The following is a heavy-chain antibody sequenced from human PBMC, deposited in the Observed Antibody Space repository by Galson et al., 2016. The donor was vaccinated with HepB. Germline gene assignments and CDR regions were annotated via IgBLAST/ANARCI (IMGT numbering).Heavy chain of an antibody. CDR3: ARGTPVLSAKFYFDS. J-gene: IGHJ4*02. CDR1: GDSISNGGHL. Sequence: TLSLTCTVSGDSISNGGHLWSWIRQPPGKGLEWIGYISYSGSTYYNPPLKSRFTISVDTSNNQFSLKLSSVSAADTAVYFCARGTPVLSAKFYFDSWGQGTPVTVSS. D-gene: IGHD4-17*01. V-gene: IGHV4-31*03. CDR2: ISYSGST.